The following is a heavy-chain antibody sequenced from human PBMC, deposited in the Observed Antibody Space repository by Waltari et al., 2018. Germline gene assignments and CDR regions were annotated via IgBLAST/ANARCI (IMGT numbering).Heavy chain of an antibody. CDR1: GGSISSSSYY. J-gene: IGHJ3*02. CDR2: IYYSGST. Sequence: QLQLQESGPGLVKPSETLSLTCTVSGGSISSSSYYWGWIRQPPGKGLEWIGSIYYSGSTYYNPSLKSRVTISVDTSKNQFSLKLSSVTAADTAVYYCARSTQLLRTRVAFDIWGQGTMVTVSS. CDR3: ARSTQLLRTRVAFDI. D-gene: IGHD2-2*01. V-gene: IGHV4-39*07.